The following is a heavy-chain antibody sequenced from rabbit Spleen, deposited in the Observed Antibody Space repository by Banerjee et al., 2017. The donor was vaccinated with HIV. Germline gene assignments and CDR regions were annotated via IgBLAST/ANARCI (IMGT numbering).Heavy chain of an antibody. J-gene: IGHJ6*01. CDR3: ARDTGSSFSSYGMDL. D-gene: IGHD8-1*01. CDR2: IDTGSSGFT. CDR1: RVSFSSSSY. V-gene: IGHV1S45*01. Sequence: QEQLEESGGDLVKPEGSLTLTCKASRVSFSSSSYMCWVRQAPGKGLEWIACIDTGSSGFTYFATWAKGRFTCSKTSSTTVTLQMTRLTAADTATYFCARDTGSSFSSYGMDLWGPGTLVTVS.